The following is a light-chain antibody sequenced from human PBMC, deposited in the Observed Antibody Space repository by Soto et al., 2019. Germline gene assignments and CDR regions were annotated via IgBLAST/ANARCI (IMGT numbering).Light chain of an antibody. J-gene: IGLJ1*01. Sequence: QSVLTQPASVSGSPGQSITISCTGTSSDVGGYNYVSCYQQHPGKAPKLMIYEVSNRPSGVSNRFSGSKSGNTASLTISGLQAEDEADYYCSSYTSSSFYVFGTGTKVTVL. CDR3: SSYTSSSFYV. CDR2: EVS. V-gene: IGLV2-14*01. CDR1: SSDVGGYNY.